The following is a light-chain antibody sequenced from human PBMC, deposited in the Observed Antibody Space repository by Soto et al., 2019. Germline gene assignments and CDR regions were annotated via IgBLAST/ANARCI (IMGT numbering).Light chain of an antibody. CDR3: QHYNTYFPYT. Sequence: DIQMTQSPSTLSASVGDRVTITCRASQTISSWLAWYQQKPGKAPNLLIYDASSLESGVPSRFSGSGSGTEFTLTISSLQPDDFATYYCQHYNTYFPYTFGQGTKVEIK. V-gene: IGKV1-5*01. CDR1: QTISSW. J-gene: IGKJ2*01. CDR2: DAS.